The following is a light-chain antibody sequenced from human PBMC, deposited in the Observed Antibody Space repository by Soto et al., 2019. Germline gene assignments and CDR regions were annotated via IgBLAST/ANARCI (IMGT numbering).Light chain of an antibody. J-gene: IGKJ1*01. CDR3: QQSYSIPVWT. V-gene: IGKV1-39*01. CDR1: QRIFSY. Sequence: DIQMTQSPASLSASVGDSVTITCRASQRIFSYVNWYQQKPGKAPKLPIYAATNLEEGVPSRFSGSGSGTDFSLSVSGLQPEDFATYYCQQSYSIPVWTFGHGTKVDIK. CDR2: AAT.